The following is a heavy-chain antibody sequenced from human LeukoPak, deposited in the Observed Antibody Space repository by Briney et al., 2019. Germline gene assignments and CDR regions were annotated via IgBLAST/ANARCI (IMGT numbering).Heavy chain of an antibody. V-gene: IGHV3-23*01. Sequence: PGGSLRLSCAASGFTFSSHAMSWVRQAPGKGLEWVSAISDIGDSTYYADSVKGRFTISRDNSKNTLYLQMSSLRAEDTAVYYCAKYAVVGTPFFDYWGQGTLVTISS. D-gene: IGHD2-15*01. J-gene: IGHJ4*02. CDR2: ISDIGDST. CDR1: GFTFSSHA. CDR3: AKYAVVGTPFFDY.